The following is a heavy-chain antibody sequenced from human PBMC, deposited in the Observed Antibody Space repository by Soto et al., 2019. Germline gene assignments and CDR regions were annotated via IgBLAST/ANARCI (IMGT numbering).Heavy chain of an antibody. CDR1: GGTFSSYA. V-gene: IGHV1-69*13. J-gene: IGHJ4*02. CDR3: ARFFGRDYADY. Sequence: ASVKVSCKASGGTFSSYAISWVRQAPGQGLEWMGGTIPIFGTANYAQKFQGRVTITADESTSTAYMELSSLRSEDTAVYYCARFFGRDYADYWGQGTLVTVSS. CDR2: TIPIFGTA. D-gene: IGHD3-16*01.